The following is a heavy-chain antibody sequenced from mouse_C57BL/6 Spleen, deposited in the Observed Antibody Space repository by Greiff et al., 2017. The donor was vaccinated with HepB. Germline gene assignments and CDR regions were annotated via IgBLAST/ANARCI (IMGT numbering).Heavy chain of an antibody. D-gene: IGHD1-1*01. Sequence: VQLQQSGPELVKPGASVKMSCKASGYTFTDYNMHWVKQSHGKSLEWLGYINPNNGGTSYNQKFKGKATLTVNKSSSTAYMELRSLTSEDSAVYYCAREGDYYGSSYDYWGQGTTLTVSS. J-gene: IGHJ2*01. CDR1: GYTFTDYN. CDR2: INPNNGGT. V-gene: IGHV1-22*01. CDR3: AREGDYYGSSYDY.